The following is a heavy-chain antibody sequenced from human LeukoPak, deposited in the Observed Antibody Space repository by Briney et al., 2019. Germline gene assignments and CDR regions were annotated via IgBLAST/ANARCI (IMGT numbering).Heavy chain of an antibody. J-gene: IGHJ3*02. CDR1: GFTFSSYS. D-gene: IGHD1-26*01. Sequence: PGGSLRLSCAASGFTFSSYSMNWVRQAPGKGLEWVSSISSSSSCIYYADSVRGRFTISRDNAKNSLYLQMNSLRAEDTAVYYCAASGSFSGAFDIWGQGTMVTVSS. CDR2: ISSSSSCI. CDR3: AASGSFSGAFDI. V-gene: IGHV3-21*01.